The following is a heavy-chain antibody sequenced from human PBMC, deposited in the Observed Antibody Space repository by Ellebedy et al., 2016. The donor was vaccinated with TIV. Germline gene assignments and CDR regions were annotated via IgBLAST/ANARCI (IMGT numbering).Heavy chain of an antibody. Sequence: SETLSLTCTVSGGSISSYYWSWIRQPPGKGLEWIGYIYYSGSTNYNPSLKSRVTISVDTSKNQFSLKLSSVTAADTAVYYCARPGVSLNAFDIWGQGTMVTVSS. V-gene: IGHV4-59*08. J-gene: IGHJ3*02. CDR3: ARPGVSLNAFDI. CDR1: GGSISSYY. D-gene: IGHD2-8*01. CDR2: IYYSGST.